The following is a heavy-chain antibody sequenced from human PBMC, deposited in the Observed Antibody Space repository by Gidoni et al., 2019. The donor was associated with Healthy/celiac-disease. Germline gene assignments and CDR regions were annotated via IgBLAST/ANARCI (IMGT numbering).Heavy chain of an antibody. Sequence: QLQLQESGPGLVTPSETLSLTCTVSGGSIRSSSYYWGWIRQPPGQGLEWSGSIYYWGSAYYTPSLKSRVTISVDTSKNQFSLKLSSVTAADTAVYYCARDLWFGEIDYWGQGTLVTVSS. CDR3: ARDLWFGEIDY. D-gene: IGHD3-10*01. CDR2: IYYWGSA. V-gene: IGHV4-39*07. J-gene: IGHJ4*02. CDR1: GGSIRSSSYY.